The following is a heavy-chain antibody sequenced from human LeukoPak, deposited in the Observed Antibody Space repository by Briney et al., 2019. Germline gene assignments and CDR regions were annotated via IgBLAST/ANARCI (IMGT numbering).Heavy chain of an antibody. D-gene: IGHD6-13*01. CDR2: IYSDGRT. CDR1: GFTVSSNY. Sequence: GVSLRLSCAGSGFTVSSNYMSWVRQGPGKGLEWVSVIYSDGRTYYADSVKGRFTISRDNFKNTLYLQMNRLRAEDPAVYYCARDASKQPFIYGMDIWGKGTTVTVSS. V-gene: IGHV3-53*01. J-gene: IGHJ6*04. CDR3: ARDASKQPFIYGMDI.